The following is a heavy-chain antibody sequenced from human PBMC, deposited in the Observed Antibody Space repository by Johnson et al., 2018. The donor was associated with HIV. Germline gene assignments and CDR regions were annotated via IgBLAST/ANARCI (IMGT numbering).Heavy chain of an antibody. J-gene: IGHJ3*02. CDR3: ARDLHDSSGYYYEGDAFDI. Sequence: VQLVESGGVVVQPGGSLRLSCAASGFTFDDYAMHWVRQAPGKGLEWVSLISWDGGSTYYADSVTGRFTISRDNSKNSLYLQMNSLRAEDTAVYYCARDLHDSSGYYYEGDAFDIWGQGTMVTVSS. CDR2: ISWDGGST. CDR1: GFTFDDYA. V-gene: IGHV3-43D*03. D-gene: IGHD3-22*01.